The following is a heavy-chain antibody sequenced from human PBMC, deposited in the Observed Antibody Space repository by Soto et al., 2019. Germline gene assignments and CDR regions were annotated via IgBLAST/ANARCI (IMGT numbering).Heavy chain of an antibody. CDR2: IDPSDSYT. CDR1: GYSFTSYW. D-gene: IGHD2-15*01. Sequence: GESLKISCKGSGYSFTSYWISWVRQMPGKGLEWMGRIDPSDSYTNYSPSFQGHVTISADKSISTAYLQWSSLKASDTAIYYCASDSYCSGGSCNYYGMDVWGQGTTVTSP. J-gene: IGHJ6*02. CDR3: ASDSYCSGGSCNYYGMDV. V-gene: IGHV5-10-1*01.